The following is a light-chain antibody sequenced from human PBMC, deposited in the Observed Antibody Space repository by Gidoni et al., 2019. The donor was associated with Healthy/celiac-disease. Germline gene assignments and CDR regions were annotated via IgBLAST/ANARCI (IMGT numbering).Light chain of an antibody. CDR3: MIWPSNAPRV. CDR2: YYSDSDK. Sequence: QPVLTQPPSSSASPGESARLTCTLPSDINVGSYNIYWYQQKPGSPPRYLLYYYSDSDKGQGSGVPSRFSGSKDASANTGILLTSGLQSEDEADYYCMIWPSNAPRVFGGGTKLTVL. V-gene: IGLV5-37*01. CDR1: SDINVGSYN. J-gene: IGLJ2*01.